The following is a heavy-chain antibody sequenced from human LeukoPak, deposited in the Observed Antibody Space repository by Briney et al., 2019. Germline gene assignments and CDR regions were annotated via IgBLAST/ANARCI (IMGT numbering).Heavy chain of an antibody. CDR3: ARAPYCGGDCYAFFDY. Sequence: TSETLSLTCAVYGGSFSGYYWSWIRQPPGKGLEWIGEINHSGSTNYNPSLKSRVTISVDTSKNQFSLKLSSVTAADTAVYYRARAPYCGGDCYAFFDYWGQGTLVTVSS. V-gene: IGHV4-34*01. J-gene: IGHJ4*02. CDR1: GGSFSGYY. D-gene: IGHD2-21*01. CDR2: INHSGST.